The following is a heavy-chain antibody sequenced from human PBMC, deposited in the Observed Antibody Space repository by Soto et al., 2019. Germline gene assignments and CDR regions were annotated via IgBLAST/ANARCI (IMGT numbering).Heavy chain of an antibody. CDR3: ARTGSNYYYYGIDV. CDR2: IYYSGST. CDR1: GGSISSYY. V-gene: IGHV4-59*01. D-gene: IGHD1-1*01. J-gene: IGHJ6*02. Sequence: SETLSLTCTVSGGSISSYYWTWIRQPPGKGLEWIGYIYYSGSTNYNPSLKSRATISLDTSRSQFSLKVTSVTAADTAVYYCARTGSNYYYYGIDVWGQGTTVTVSS.